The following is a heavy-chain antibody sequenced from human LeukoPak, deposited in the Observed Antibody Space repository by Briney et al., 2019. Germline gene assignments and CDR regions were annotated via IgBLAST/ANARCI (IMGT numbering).Heavy chain of an antibody. J-gene: IGHJ4*02. V-gene: IGHV1-18*01. CDR2: LSTDNGDT. Sequence: ASVNVSYRASGYTFTMYGISWVRQAPGQGLEGMGWLSTDNGDTNYARKFQGRVTMTTDTSTTTAHMELRSLTSDDTAIYYCARHGGIGPKRDYFDYWGPGTLVTVSS. D-gene: IGHD3-16*01. CDR3: ARHGGIGPKRDYFDY. CDR1: GYTFTMYG.